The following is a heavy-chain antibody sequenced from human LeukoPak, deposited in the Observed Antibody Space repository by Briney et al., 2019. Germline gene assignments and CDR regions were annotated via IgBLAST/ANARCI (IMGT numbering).Heavy chain of an antibody. V-gene: IGHV1-2*02. Sequence: ASVKVSCKASGHTFTGYYMHWVRQAPGQGLEWMGWINPNSGGTNYAQKFQGRVTMTRDTSISTAYMELSRLRSDDTAVYYCARFYYDILTGYYTLDYWGQGTLVTVSS. CDR3: ARFYYDILTGYYTLDY. J-gene: IGHJ4*02. CDR2: INPNSGGT. D-gene: IGHD3-9*01. CDR1: GHTFTGYY.